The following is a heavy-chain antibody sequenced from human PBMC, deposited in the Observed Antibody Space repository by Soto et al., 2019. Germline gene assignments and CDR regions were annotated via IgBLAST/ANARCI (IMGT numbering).Heavy chain of an antibody. CDR3: ARGGRLLQNNYYFYGLDV. CDR1: GFTFDDYG. Sequence: EVQLVESGGGLVQPGRSLRLSCAASGFTFDDYGMHWVRQAPGEGLEWVSGISWNSGTIDYAYSVKGRFTISRDNAKNSLYLQMDSLRAEDTALYYCARGGRLLQNNYYFYGLDVCGHGTTVTVSS. CDR2: ISWNSGTI. D-gene: IGHD3-22*01. J-gene: IGHJ6*02. V-gene: IGHV3-9*01.